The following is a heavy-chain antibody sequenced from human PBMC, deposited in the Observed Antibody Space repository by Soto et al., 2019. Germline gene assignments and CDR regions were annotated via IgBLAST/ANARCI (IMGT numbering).Heavy chain of an antibody. J-gene: IGHJ5*02. CDR1: GFTISSYG. Sequence: QVQLVESGGGVVQPGRSLRLSCAASGFTISSYGMHWVRQAPGQGLEWLSVIWYDGSNKYYAESVKGRFTISRDISKNTLYLQMNSLRAEDTAVYYCAGEAAEGWFDPWGQETLVTVSS. CDR3: AGEAAEGWFDP. V-gene: IGHV3-33*01. CDR2: IWYDGSNK. D-gene: IGHD6-13*01.